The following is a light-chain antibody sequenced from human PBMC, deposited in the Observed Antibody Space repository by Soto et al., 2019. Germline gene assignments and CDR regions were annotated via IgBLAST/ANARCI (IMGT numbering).Light chain of an antibody. V-gene: IGKV1-5*03. Sequence: DIQMTQSPSTLSASVGDRVTITCRASQSISSWLAWYQQKPGKVPKVLIYKASSLESGVPSRFSGSGSVTEFTLTISSLQPDDSATYYCQHYNGYPRTFGQGTKVEVK. CDR2: KAS. CDR1: QSISSW. CDR3: QHYNGYPRT. J-gene: IGKJ1*01.